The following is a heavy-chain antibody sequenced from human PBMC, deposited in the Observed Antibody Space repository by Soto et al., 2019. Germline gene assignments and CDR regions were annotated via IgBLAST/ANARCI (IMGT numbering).Heavy chain of an antibody. CDR3: ARSFDFCGSNCYYYYGMDV. V-gene: IGHV3-7*05. CDR1: EFNCGNFW. D-gene: IGHD3-3*01. Sequence: RLSYTASEFNCGNFWGRWVLKAKEKGLDWVANIDQDGSEKYYVDSVKGRFTISRDNAKNSLYLQMNSLRAEDTAVYYCARSFDFCGSNCYYYYGMDVLGQRTTVTVSS. CDR2: IDQDGSEK. J-gene: IGHJ6*02.